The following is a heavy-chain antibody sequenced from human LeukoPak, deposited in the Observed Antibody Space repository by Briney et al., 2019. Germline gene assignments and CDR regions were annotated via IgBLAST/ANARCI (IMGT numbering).Heavy chain of an antibody. D-gene: IGHD3-10*02. J-gene: IGHJ4*02. CDR2: ISYDGGNT. V-gene: IGHV3-30*18. CDR1: GFTFSTSV. Sequence: GGSLRLSCAASGFTFSTSVMHWIRPAPGKGLEWVAVISYDGGNTYYAASVKGRFTISRDNSKNTVFLQMQSLRGGETAVYYCVKFVRYYFDYWGQGTLVTVSS. CDR3: VKFVRYYFDY.